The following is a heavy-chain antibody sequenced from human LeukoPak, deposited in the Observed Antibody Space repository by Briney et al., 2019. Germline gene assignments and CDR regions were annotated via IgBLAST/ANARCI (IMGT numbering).Heavy chain of an antibody. D-gene: IGHD6-19*01. J-gene: IGHJ4*02. Sequence: PGGSLRLSCAASGFTFSSYWMHWVRQAPGKGLEYVAFIQFDGTTEYYTDSVKGRFTMSRDKSKNTLYLQMNSLRGGDTAVYYCARGAAVALELWGQGTLVTVSS. V-gene: IGHV3-30*02. CDR2: IQFDGTTE. CDR3: ARGAAVALEL. CDR1: GFTFSSYW.